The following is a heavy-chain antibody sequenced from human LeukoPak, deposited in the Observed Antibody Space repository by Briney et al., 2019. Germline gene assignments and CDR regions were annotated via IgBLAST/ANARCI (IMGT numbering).Heavy chain of an antibody. J-gene: IGHJ4*02. V-gene: IGHV1-18*01. D-gene: IGHD3-3*01. CDR1: GYAFSSYG. CDR2: ISVNNGNT. CDR3: QRITIFGAIIDFDY. Sequence: ASVKVSCKASGYAFSSYGISWVRQAPGQGLEWMGWISVNNGNTHYAQKFQGRVTMTTDTSTSTAYMEVRSLRSDDTAVYYCQRITIFGAIIDFDYWGQGSLVTVSS.